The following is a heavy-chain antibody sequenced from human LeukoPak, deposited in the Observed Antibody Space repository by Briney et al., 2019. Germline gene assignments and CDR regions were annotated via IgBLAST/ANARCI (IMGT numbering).Heavy chain of an antibody. CDR1: GIMFSSYA. V-gene: IGHV3-23*01. CDR2: ISGSGAFT. Sequence: GGSLRLSCAASGIMFSSYAMSWVRQAPGKGLVWVSGISGSGAFTYYADSVKGRFTISRDNAKNSLYLQMNSLRAEDTAVYYCASNYPEEAFDIWGQGTMVTVSS. CDR3: ASNYPEEAFDI. D-gene: IGHD5-24*01. J-gene: IGHJ3*02.